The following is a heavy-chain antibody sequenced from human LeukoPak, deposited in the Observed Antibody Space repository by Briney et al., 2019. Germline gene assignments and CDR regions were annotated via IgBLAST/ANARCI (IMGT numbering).Heavy chain of an antibody. Sequence: GGSLRLSCAASRFTFSSYWMSWVRQAPGKGLEWVANIKQDGSEKYYVDSVKGRFTISRDNAKNSLYLQMNSLRAEDTAVYYCARAADSVGATIDYWGQGTLVTVSS. CDR1: RFTFSSYW. V-gene: IGHV3-7*04. J-gene: IGHJ4*02. D-gene: IGHD1-26*01. CDR2: IKQDGSEK. CDR3: ARAADSVGATIDY.